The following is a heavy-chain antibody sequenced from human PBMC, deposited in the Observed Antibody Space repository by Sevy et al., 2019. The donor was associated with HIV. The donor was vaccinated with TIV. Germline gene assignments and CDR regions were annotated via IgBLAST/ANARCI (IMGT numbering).Heavy chain of an antibody. V-gene: IGHV3-33*01. Sequence: GGSLRLSCAASGFTFSRTGMHWVRQAPGKGLEWVALICYDGSNKYYGDAVKGRFTISRDNSKKTVYLQMNSLRAEDTAVYYCASQGGWYYFDYWGQGTLVTVSS. J-gene: IGHJ4*02. D-gene: IGHD6-19*01. CDR2: ICYDGSNK. CDR3: ASQGGWYYFDY. CDR1: GFTFSRTG.